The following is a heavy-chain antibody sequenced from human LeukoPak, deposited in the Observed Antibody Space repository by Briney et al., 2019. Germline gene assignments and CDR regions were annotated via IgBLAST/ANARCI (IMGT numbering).Heavy chain of an antibody. Sequence: GSLRLSCVASGFSVSGVYMSWVRQAPGKGLEWVSVIYSDDSTYYADSVKGRFTISRDNSKNTLNLQMISLRAEDTAVYYCASRPRDAAALDYWGQGTLVTVSS. CDR2: IYSDDST. D-gene: IGHD6-13*01. V-gene: IGHV3-53*01. J-gene: IGHJ4*02. CDR1: GFSVSGVY. CDR3: ASRPRDAAALDY.